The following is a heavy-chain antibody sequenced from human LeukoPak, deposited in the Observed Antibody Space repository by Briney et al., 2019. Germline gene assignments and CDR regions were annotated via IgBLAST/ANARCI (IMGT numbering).Heavy chain of an antibody. CDR2: INHSGST. Sequence: SSETLSLTCAVYGGSFSGYYWSWIRQPPGKGLEWIGEINHSGSTNYNPSLKSRVTISVDTSKNQFSLKLSSVTAADTAVYYCASTYYYGSGSQASNDYWGQGTLVTVSS. D-gene: IGHD3-10*01. CDR3: ASTYYYGSGSQASNDY. J-gene: IGHJ4*02. CDR1: GGSFSGYY. V-gene: IGHV4-34*01.